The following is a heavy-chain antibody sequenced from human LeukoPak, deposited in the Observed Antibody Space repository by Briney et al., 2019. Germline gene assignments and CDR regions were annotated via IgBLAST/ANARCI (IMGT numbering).Heavy chain of an antibody. Sequence: PSETLSLTCTVSGGSISNYYWSWIRQPPGKGLEWIGYIYYSGSTNYNPSLKSRVTISVDTSKNQFSLKLSSVTAADTAVYYCANNRIAAPWAFDIWGQGTMITVSS. CDR3: ANNRIAAPWAFDI. V-gene: IGHV4-59*01. CDR2: IYYSGST. J-gene: IGHJ3*02. CDR1: GGSISNYY. D-gene: IGHD6-13*01.